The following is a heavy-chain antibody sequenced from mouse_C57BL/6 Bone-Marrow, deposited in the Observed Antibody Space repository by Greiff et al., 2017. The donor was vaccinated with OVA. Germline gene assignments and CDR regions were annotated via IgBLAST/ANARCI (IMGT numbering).Heavy chain of an antibody. D-gene: IGHD2-5*01. V-gene: IGHV5-2*01. Sequence: EVQLVESGGGLVQPGESLKLSCESNEYEFPSPDMSWVRQTPEKRLALVAAINSDGGSTYYPDTMERRFIISSDNTKKTLSLQMSMLRSEYAAVYYCARRGSNYGYWGQGTTLTVSS. CDR1: EYEFPSPD. CDR3: ARRGSNYGY. CDR2: INSDGGST. J-gene: IGHJ2*01.